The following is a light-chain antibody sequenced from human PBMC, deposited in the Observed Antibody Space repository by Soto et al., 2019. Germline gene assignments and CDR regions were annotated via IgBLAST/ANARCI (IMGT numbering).Light chain of an antibody. CDR3: CSYAGSSTLGV. CDR2: EVS. V-gene: IGLV2-23*02. J-gene: IGLJ1*01. Sequence: QSVLTQPASVSGSPGQSITISCTGTSSDVGSYNPVSWYQQHPGKAPKLMIYEVSKRPSGVSNRFSGSKSGNTASLTISGLQAEDEADYYCCSYAGSSTLGVFGTGTKVTVL. CDR1: SSDVGSYNP.